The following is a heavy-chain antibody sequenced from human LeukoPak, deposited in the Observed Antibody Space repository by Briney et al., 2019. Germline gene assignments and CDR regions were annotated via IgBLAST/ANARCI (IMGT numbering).Heavy chain of an antibody. D-gene: IGHD2-15*01. J-gene: IGHJ5*02. CDR3: ARFERGVVAAPFDP. V-gene: IGHV3-21*01. Sequence: PGGSLRLSCAASGFTFSSYEMNWVRQAPGKGLEWVSSISGSSTYIYYADSVKGRFTISRDSAKNSLYLQMNSLRAEDTAVYYCARFERGVVAAPFDPWGQGTLVTVSS. CDR2: ISGSSTYI. CDR1: GFTFSSYE.